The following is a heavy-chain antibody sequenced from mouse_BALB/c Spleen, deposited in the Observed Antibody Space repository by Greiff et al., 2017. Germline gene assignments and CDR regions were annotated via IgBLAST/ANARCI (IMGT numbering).Heavy chain of an antibody. Sequence: EVQRVESGGGLVKPGGSLKLSCAASGFTFSSYAMSWVRQTPEKRLEWVASISSGGSTYYPDSVKGRFTISRDNARNILYLQMSSLRSEDTAMYYCARGDYRYPWFAYWGQGTLVTVSA. V-gene: IGHV5-6-5*01. J-gene: IGHJ3*01. CDR1: GFTFSSYA. CDR2: ISSGGST. D-gene: IGHD2-14*01. CDR3: ARGDYRYPWFAY.